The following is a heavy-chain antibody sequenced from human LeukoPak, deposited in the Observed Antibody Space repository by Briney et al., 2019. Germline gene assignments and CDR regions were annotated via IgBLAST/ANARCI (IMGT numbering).Heavy chain of an antibody. J-gene: IGHJ6*03. CDR2: MSPSGSS. CDR3: ARGRQDVNMILVVMAGVSYYLDV. CDR1: GGSLSGNY. D-gene: IGHD3-22*01. Sequence: SETLSLTCTVSGGSLSGNYWSWIRQPPGKGLEWIGEMSPSGSSNYNPSLKSRVTISVDTSKNQFSLKLRSVTAADTAVYYCARGRQDVNMILVVMAGVSYYLDVWSKGTTVTVS. V-gene: IGHV4-34*01.